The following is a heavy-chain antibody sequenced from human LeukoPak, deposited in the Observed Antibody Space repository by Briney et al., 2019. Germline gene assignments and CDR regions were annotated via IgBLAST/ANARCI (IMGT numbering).Heavy chain of an antibody. Sequence: GGSLRLSCATSGFSFSSYAMSWVRQAPGKGLEWVGFIRSKAYGGTTEYAASVKGRFTISRDDSKSIAYLQMNSLKTEDTAVYYCTRGGSLHYWGQGTLVTVSS. V-gene: IGHV3-49*04. D-gene: IGHD2-15*01. CDR2: IRSKAYGGTT. CDR3: TRGGSLHY. CDR1: GFSFSSYA. J-gene: IGHJ4*02.